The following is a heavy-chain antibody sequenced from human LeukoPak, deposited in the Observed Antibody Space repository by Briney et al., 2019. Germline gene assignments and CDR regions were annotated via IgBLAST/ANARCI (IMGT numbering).Heavy chain of an antibody. CDR1: GFTFSSYS. J-gene: IGHJ3*02. Sequence: GGSLRLSCAASGFTFSSYSMNWVRQAPGKGLEWVSSISSSSSYIYYADSVKGRFTISRDNAKNSLYLQMNSLRAEDTAVYYCSRHLGYCSSTSCYTYAFDIWGQGTMVTVSS. CDR3: SRHLGYCSSTSCYTYAFDI. CDR2: ISSSSSYI. V-gene: IGHV3-21*01. D-gene: IGHD2-2*02.